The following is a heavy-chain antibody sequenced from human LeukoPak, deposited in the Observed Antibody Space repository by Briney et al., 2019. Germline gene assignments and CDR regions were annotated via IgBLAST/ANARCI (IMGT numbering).Heavy chain of an antibody. CDR2: IIPIFGTA. D-gene: IGHD1-1*01. V-gene: IGHV1-69*13. CDR3: ARDETGTYNWFDP. J-gene: IGHJ5*02. CDR1: GGTFSSYA. Sequence: AVKVSCKASGGTFSSYAISWVRQAPGQGLEWMGGIIPIFGTANYAQKFQGRVTITADESTSTAYMELSSLRSEDTAVYYCARDETGTYNWFDPWGQGTLVTVSS.